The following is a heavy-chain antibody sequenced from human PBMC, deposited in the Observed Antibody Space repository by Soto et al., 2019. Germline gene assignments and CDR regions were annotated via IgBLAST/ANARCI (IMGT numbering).Heavy chain of an antibody. CDR3: ARDVWFGATNWFDP. CDR1: GFTFSSYW. V-gene: IGHV3-7*01. Sequence: GGSLRLSCAASGFTFSSYWMSWVRQAPGKGLEWVANIKQDGSEKYYVDSVKGRFTISRDNAKNSLYLQMNSLRAEDTAVYYCARDVWFGATNWFDPWGQGTLVTVSS. D-gene: IGHD3-10*01. J-gene: IGHJ5*02. CDR2: IKQDGSEK.